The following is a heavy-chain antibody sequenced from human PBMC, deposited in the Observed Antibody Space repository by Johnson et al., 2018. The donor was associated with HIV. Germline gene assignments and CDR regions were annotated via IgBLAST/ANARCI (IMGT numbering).Heavy chain of an antibody. J-gene: IGHJ3*01. CDR1: GFTFSSYA. CDR2: IRSKTDGGTT. CDR3: STDVTDTVTTYYNAFDV. Sequence: VQLVESGGGVVQPGRSLRLSCAASGFTFSSYAMHWVRQAPGKGLEWVGRIRSKTDGGTTEYAAPVKGRFTISRDDSKNTLYLQMNSLKTEDTAVYYCSTDVTDTVTTYYNAFDVWGQGTMVTVSS. D-gene: IGHD4-11*01. V-gene: IGHV3-15*01.